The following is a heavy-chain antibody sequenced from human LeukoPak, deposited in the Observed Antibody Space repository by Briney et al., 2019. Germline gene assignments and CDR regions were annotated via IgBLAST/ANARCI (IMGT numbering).Heavy chain of an antibody. CDR3: ARDIYDFWSGYYLSIDY. J-gene: IGHJ4*02. CDR1: GYTFTSYA. Sequence: ASVKVSCKASGYTFTSYAMNWVRQAPGQGLEWMGWINTNTGNPTYAQGFTGRFVFSSDTSVSTAYLQISSLKAEDTAVYYCARDIYDFWSGYYLSIDYWGQGTLVTVSS. CDR2: INTNTGNP. V-gene: IGHV7-4-1*02. D-gene: IGHD3-3*01.